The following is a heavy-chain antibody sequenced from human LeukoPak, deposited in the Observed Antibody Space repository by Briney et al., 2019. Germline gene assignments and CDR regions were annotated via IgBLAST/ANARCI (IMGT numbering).Heavy chain of an antibody. CDR1: GGSISSYY. CDR3: ARDGSPLDEFGELFP. CDR2: IYTSGST. V-gene: IGHV4-4*07. J-gene: IGHJ5*02. Sequence: SETLSLTCTVSGGSISSYYWSWIRQPAGKGLEWIGRIYTSGSTNYNPSLKSRVTMSVDTSKNQFSLKLSSVTAADTAVYYCARDGSPLDEFGELFPWGQGTLVTVSS. D-gene: IGHD3-10*01.